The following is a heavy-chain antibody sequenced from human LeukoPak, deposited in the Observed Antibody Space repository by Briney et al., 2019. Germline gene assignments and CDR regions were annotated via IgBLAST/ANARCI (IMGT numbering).Heavy chain of an antibody. D-gene: IGHD3-16*02. J-gene: IGHJ4*02. Sequence: ASVKVSCKASGYTFTSYDISWVRQAPGQGLEWMGWISAYNGNRNYAQKLQGRVTMTTDTSTSTAYMELRSLRSDDTAVYYCARDASDDYVWGSYRSPNDYWGQGTLVTVSS. V-gene: IGHV1-18*01. CDR1: GYTFTSYD. CDR2: ISAYNGNR. CDR3: ARDASDDYVWGSYRSPNDY.